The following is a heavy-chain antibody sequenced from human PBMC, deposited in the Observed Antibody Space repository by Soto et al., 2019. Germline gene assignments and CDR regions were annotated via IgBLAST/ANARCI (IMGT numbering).Heavy chain of an antibody. CDR1: GFTFNDYY. J-gene: IGHJ5*02. D-gene: IGHD6-13*01. V-gene: IGHV3-11*06. Sequence: GGSLRLSCAASGFTFNDYYMSWLRQAPGKGLEWISYISSRTNYTKYADSVKGRFTISRDNAKNSLYLQMNSLRADDTGIYYCARSVVSSTRFDPWGQGTLVTVSS. CDR3: ARSVVSSTRFDP. CDR2: ISSRTNYT.